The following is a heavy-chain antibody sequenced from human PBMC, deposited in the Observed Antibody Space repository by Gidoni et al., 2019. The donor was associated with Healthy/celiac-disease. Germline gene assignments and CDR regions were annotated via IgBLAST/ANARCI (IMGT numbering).Heavy chain of an antibody. D-gene: IGHD6-19*01. Sequence: QLQLQESGPGLVKPSETLSLTCTVSGGSISSSSYYWGWIRQPPGKGLEWIGSIYYSGSTYYNPSLKSRVTISVDTSKNQFSLKLSSVTAADTAVYYCARHSGPYSSGGFDYWGQGTLVTVSS. V-gene: IGHV4-39*01. CDR2: IYYSGST. CDR1: GGSISSSSYY. J-gene: IGHJ4*02. CDR3: ARHSGPYSSGGFDY.